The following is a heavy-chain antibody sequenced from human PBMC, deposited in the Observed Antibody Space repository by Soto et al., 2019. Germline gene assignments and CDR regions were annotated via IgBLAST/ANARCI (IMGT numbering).Heavy chain of an antibody. V-gene: IGHV4-39*01. D-gene: IGHD3-16*01. J-gene: IGHJ4*02. CDR3: ARQYYDYIWGSYGVHYFDY. Sequence: SETLSLTCTVSGCSISSSSYYWGWIRQPPGKGLEWIGSIYYSGSTYYNPSLKSRVTISVDTSKNQFSLKLSSVTAADTAVYYCARQYYDYIWGSYGVHYFDYWGQGTLVTVSS. CDR2: IYYSGST. CDR1: GCSISSSSYY.